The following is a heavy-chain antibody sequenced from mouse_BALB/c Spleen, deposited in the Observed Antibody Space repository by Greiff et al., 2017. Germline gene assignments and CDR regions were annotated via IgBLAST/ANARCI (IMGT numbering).Heavy chain of an antibody. D-gene: IGHD2-14*01. V-gene: IGHV3-2*02. CDR3: ARGRYGFAY. Sequence: EVKLVESGPGLVKPSQSLSLTCTVTGYSITSDYAWNWIRQFPGNKLEWMGYISYSGSTSYNPSLKSRISITRDTSKNQFFLQLNSVTTEDTATYYCARGRYGFAYWGQGTLVTVSA. J-gene: IGHJ3*01. CDR2: ISYSGST. CDR1: GYSITSDYA.